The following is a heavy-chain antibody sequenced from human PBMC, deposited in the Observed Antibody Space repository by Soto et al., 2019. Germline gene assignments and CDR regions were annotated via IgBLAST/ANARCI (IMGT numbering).Heavy chain of an antibody. Sequence: QVQLQESGPGLVKPSETLSLTCTVSGDSISSSFWSWIRQPPGKGLEWIGYFYYSGSTNYNPSLKSRVTISVDTSKNQFSLKLSSVSAADTAVYYCAREPGDSYGRHYWYFDLWGRGTLVTVSS. CDR1: GDSISSSF. CDR2: FYYSGST. V-gene: IGHV4-59*01. J-gene: IGHJ2*01. CDR3: AREPGDSYGRHYWYFDL. D-gene: IGHD5-18*01.